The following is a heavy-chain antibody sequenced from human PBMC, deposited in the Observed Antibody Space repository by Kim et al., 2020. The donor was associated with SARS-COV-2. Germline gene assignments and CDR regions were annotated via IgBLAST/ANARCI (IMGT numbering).Heavy chain of an antibody. D-gene: IGHD6-19*01. Sequence: SVKVSCKASGGTFSSYAISWVRQAPGQGLEWMGGIIPIFGTANYAQKFQGRVTITADESTSTAYMELSSLRSEDTAVYYCARESNSSGWSDAFDIWGQGTMVTVSS. V-gene: IGHV1-69*13. CDR3: ARESNSSGWSDAFDI. CDR2: IIPIFGTA. CDR1: GGTFSSYA. J-gene: IGHJ3*02.